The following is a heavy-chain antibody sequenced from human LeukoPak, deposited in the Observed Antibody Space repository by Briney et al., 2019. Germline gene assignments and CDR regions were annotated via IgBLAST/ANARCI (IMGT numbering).Heavy chain of an antibody. CDR1: GYTFTGYY. CDR3: AREVPRNGGSGYYQIFDY. Sequence: ASVKVSCKASGYTFTGYYMHWVRQAPGQGLEWMGWINPNSGGTNYAQKFQGRVTMTRDTPISTAYMELSRLRSDDTAVYYCAREVPRNGGSGYYQIFDYWGQGTLVTVSS. V-gene: IGHV1-2*02. J-gene: IGHJ4*02. CDR2: INPNSGGT. D-gene: IGHD3-3*01.